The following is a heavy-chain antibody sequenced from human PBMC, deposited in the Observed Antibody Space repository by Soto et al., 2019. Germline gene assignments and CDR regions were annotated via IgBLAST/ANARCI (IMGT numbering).Heavy chain of an antibody. CDR1: GFPFSNYA. CDR2: ISSSGGNT. Sequence: PGGSLRLSCAASGFPFSNYAIHWVRQAPGEGLEHVSAISSSGGNTYYANSVKDRFTISRDNSKNTLYLHMGSLTAEDMAVYYCARGSPGYYGSGSSLNYWGQGTLVTSPQ. V-gene: IGHV3-64*01. J-gene: IGHJ4*02. D-gene: IGHD3-10*01. CDR3: ARGSPGYYGSGSSLNY.